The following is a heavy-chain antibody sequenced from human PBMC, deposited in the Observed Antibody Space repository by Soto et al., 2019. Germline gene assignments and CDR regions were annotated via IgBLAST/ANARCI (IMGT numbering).Heavy chain of an antibody. CDR3: ARDQNNYFDY. J-gene: IGHJ4*02. CDR2: IWYDGSNK. CDR1: GFRFSTYA. V-gene: IGHV3-33*01. Sequence: QVQLVESGGGVVQPGRSLRLSCEVSGFRFSTYAIHWVRQAPGKGLEWVAVIWYDGSNKYYADSVKGRFTISRDNSKNTVDLEVNSLRAEDTAVYYCARDQNNYFDYWGQGTLVTVSS.